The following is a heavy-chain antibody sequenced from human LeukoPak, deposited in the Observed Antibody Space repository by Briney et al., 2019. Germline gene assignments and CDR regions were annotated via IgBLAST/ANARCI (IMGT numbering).Heavy chain of an antibody. J-gene: IGHJ5*02. CDR2: FDPEDGET. CDR3: ATAYVGYCSSTSCYRQVWFDP. Sequence: ASVKVSCKVSGYTLTELSMHWVRQAPGKGLEWMGGFDPEDGETIYAQKFQGRVTMTEDTSTDIAYMELSSLRSEDTAVYYCATAYVGYCSSTSCYRQVWFDPWGQGTLVTVSS. CDR1: GYTLTELS. D-gene: IGHD2-2*01. V-gene: IGHV1-24*01.